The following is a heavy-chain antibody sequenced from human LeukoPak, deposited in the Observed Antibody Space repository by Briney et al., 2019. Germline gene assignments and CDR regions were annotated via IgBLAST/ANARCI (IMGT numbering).Heavy chain of an antibody. CDR2: IIPIFGTA. CDR3: ARLGAAASFDY. Sequence: ASVRVSCKASGGTFSSYAISWVRQAPGQGLEWMGGIIPIFGTANYAQKFQGRVTITADESTSTAYMELSSLRSEDTAVYYCARLGAAASFDYWGQGTLVTVSS. CDR1: GGTFSSYA. D-gene: IGHD6-13*01. V-gene: IGHV1-69*13. J-gene: IGHJ4*02.